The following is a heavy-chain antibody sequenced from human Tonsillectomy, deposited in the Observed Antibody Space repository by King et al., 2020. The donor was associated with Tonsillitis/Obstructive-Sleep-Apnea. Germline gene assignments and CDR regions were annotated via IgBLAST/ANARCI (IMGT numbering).Heavy chain of an antibody. CDR3: ARDGRGYSYGFDS. Sequence: QLQESGPGLVKPSETLSLTCNVSGGSISSYYWSWIRQPPGKGLEWIGYIYSSGSTGYNPSLKSRVTISVDTSKNQFSLKLSSVTAADTAVYYCARDGRGYSYGFDSWGQGILVTVSS. CDR1: GGSISSYY. CDR2: IYSSGST. V-gene: IGHV4-59*01. D-gene: IGHD5-18*01. J-gene: IGHJ4*02.